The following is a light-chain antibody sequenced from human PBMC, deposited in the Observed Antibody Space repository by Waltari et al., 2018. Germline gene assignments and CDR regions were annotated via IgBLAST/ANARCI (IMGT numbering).Light chain of an antibody. CDR2: WAS. V-gene: IGKV4-1*01. CDR3: QQYITSPVT. J-gene: IGKJ5*01. CDR1: QTVMYFSKNKDY. Sequence: DIVMTQSPDSLAVSLGERATINCKSSQTVMYFSKNKDYLAWYQQKPGQPPKLLIYWASTRESGVPDRFSGSGSATNFTLTINSLQAEDVAVYWCQQYITSPVTFGQGTRLEIK.